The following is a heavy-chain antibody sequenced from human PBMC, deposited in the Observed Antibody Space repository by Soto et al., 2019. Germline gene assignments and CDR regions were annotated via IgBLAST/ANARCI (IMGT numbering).Heavy chain of an antibody. D-gene: IGHD6-19*01. CDR1: GFTFSNYA. Sequence: GGSLRLSCAASGFTFSNYAMTWVRQAPGKGLEWVSIISGSGDSPYYADSVKGRFTISRDNSRNTLYLQMNSLRAGDSAKYYCAKEVTSGLYYFDYWGQGTLVTVSA. V-gene: IGHV3-23*01. CDR2: ISGSGDSP. CDR3: AKEVTSGLYYFDY. J-gene: IGHJ4*02.